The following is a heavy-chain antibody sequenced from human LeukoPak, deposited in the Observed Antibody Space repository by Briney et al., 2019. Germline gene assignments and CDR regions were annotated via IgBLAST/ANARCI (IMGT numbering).Heavy chain of an antibody. V-gene: IGHV1-69*05. Sequence: SVKVSCKASGGTFSSYAISWVRQAPGQGVEWMGGIIPIFGTANYAQKFQGRVTITTDESTSTAYMELSSLRSEDTAVYYCAYEVVVPAARNYFDYWGQGTLVTVSS. CDR3: AYEVVVPAARNYFDY. CDR2: IIPIFGTA. CDR1: GGTFSSYA. J-gene: IGHJ4*02. D-gene: IGHD2-2*01.